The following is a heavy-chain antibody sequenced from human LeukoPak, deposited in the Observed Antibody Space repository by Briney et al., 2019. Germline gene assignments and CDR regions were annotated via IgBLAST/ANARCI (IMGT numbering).Heavy chain of an antibody. CDR3: ARAITTVTTFAVWFDP. CDR1: GGSFSGYY. D-gene: IGHD4-17*01. Sequence: SETLSLTCAVYGGSFSGYYWSWIRQPPGKGLEWIGEINHSGSTNYNPSLKSRVTISVDTSKHQFSLKLSSVTAADTAVYYCARAITTVTTFAVWFDPWGQGTLVTVSS. J-gene: IGHJ5*02. V-gene: IGHV4-34*01. CDR2: INHSGST.